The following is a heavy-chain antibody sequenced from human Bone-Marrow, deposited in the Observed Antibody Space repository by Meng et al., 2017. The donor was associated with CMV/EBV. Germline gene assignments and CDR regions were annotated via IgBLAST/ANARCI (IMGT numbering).Heavy chain of an antibody. Sequence: ASVKVSCKASGYTFTSYGISWVRQAPGQGLEWMGWISAYNGNTNYAQKLQGRVTMTTDTSTSTAYMELRSLRSDDTAVYYCARDRVRQLVMYYGMDVWGQGTTVTVSS. CDR2: ISAYNGNT. D-gene: IGHD6-6*01. J-gene: IGHJ6*02. V-gene: IGHV1-18*01. CDR1: GYTFTSYG. CDR3: ARDRVRQLVMYYGMDV.